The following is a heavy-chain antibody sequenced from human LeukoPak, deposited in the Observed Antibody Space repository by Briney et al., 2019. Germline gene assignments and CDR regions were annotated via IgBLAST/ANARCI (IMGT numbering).Heavy chain of an antibody. CDR3: ARELPTGTDYFDY. CDR2: IYSGGST. D-gene: IGHD3-10*01. J-gene: IGHJ4*02. CDR1: EFTVSSNY. V-gene: IGHV3-66*01. Sequence: PGGSLRLSCAASEFTVSSNYMSWVRQAPGKGLEWVSVIYSGGSTYYADSVKGRFTISRDNSRNTLYLQMNSLRAEDTAVYYCARELPTGTDYFDYWGQGTLATVSS.